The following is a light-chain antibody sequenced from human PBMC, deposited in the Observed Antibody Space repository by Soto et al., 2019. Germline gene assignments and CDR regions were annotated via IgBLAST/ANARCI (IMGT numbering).Light chain of an antibody. CDR3: QQYGSSLLT. CDR1: QSVSSSY. CDR2: GAS. J-gene: IGKJ4*01. V-gene: IGKV3-20*01. Sequence: DIVLTQSPGTLSLSPGERATLSCRASQSVSSSYLAWYQQKPGQAPRLLIYGASIRATGIPDRFSGSGSGTDFTLTISRLEPEDFAVYYCQQYGSSLLTFGGGTKVEIK.